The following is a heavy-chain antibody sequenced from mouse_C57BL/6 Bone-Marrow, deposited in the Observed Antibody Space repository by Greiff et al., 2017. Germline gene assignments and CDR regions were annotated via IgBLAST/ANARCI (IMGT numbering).Heavy chain of an antibody. D-gene: IGHD1-1*01. V-gene: IGHV5-9-1*02. Sequence: EVQVVESGEGLVKPGGSLKLSCAASGFTFSSYAMSWVRQTPEKRLEWVAYISSGGDYIYYADTVKGRFTLSRDNARNTLYLQMSSLKSEDTAMYYCTRDGDYYGSSLDFDYWGQGTTLTVSS. J-gene: IGHJ2*01. CDR2: ISSGGDYI. CDR1: GFTFSSYA. CDR3: TRDGDYYGSSLDFDY.